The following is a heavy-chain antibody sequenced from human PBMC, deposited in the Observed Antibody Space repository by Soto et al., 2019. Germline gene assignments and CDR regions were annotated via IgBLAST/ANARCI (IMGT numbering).Heavy chain of an antibody. Sequence: GGSLRLSCAASGFTVTDYVMHWVRQAPGKGLEWVAKISYDGNYKYYADSVKGRFTISRDNSKNTLDLQMNSLRAEDTALYYCAKDRGKHCSGGSCYLFDYWGQGIMVTVSS. CDR1: GFTVTDYV. CDR2: ISYDGNYK. V-gene: IGHV3-30*18. D-gene: IGHD2-15*01. CDR3: AKDRGKHCSGGSCYLFDY. J-gene: IGHJ4*02.